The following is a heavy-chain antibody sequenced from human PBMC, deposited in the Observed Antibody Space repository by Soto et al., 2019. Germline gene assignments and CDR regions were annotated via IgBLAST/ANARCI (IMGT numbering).Heavy chain of an antibody. Sequence: GGSLILSCSASGFTFSSYAMHWVRQAPGKGLEYVSAISSNGGSTYYADSVKGRFTISRDNSKNTLYLQMSSLRAEDTAVYYCVKDIVRGYYYDSSGYHVDYWGQGTLVTVSS. D-gene: IGHD3-22*01. CDR2: ISSNGGST. CDR3: VKDIVRGYYYDSSGYHVDY. CDR1: GFTFSSYA. V-gene: IGHV3-64D*08. J-gene: IGHJ4*02.